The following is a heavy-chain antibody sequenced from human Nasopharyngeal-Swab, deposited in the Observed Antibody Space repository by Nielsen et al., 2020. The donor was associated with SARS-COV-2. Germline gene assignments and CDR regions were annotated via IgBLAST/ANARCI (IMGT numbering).Heavy chain of an antibody. CDR2: INPNSGGT. V-gene: IGHV1-2*02. CDR1: GYTFTDNY. J-gene: IGHJ5*02. Sequence: ASVKVSCKASGYTFTDNYIHWVRQAPGQGLEWMGWINPNSGGTNYAQKFQGRVTMTRDTSISTAYMELSRLRSDDTAVYCCARTSLPSVPADWFDPWGQGTLVTVSS. CDR3: ARTSLPSVPADWFDP.